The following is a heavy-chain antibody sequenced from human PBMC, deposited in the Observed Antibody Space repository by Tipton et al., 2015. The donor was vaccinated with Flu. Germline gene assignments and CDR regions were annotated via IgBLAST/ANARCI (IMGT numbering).Heavy chain of an antibody. D-gene: IGHD1-26*01. J-gene: IGHJ4*02. V-gene: IGHV3-7*03. CDR1: GFTFSSYW. CDR2: IKQDGSEK. Sequence: SLRLSCAASGFTFSSYWMSWVRQAPGKGLEWVANIKQDGSEKYYVDSVKGRFTISRDNAKNSLYLQMNSLRAEDTALYYCAKDYSTSGSYYYFDYWGQGTLVTVSS. CDR3: AKDYSTSGSYYYFDY.